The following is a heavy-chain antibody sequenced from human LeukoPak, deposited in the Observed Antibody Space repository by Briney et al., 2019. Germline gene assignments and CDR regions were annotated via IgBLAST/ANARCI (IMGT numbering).Heavy chain of an antibody. V-gene: IGHV1-2*02. J-gene: IGHJ4*02. D-gene: IGHD4-17*01. CDR3: WKDVIGDNRVYIDH. CDR1: GYTFTDYN. CDR2: INPKTGGI. Sequence: GASVKVSCKTSGYTFTDYNIEWVRQAPGQGLEWMGLINPKTGGIEYSPKFQCRATVTREMSINTAYMELTSLKSDGTAIYYCWKDVIGDNRVYIDHWGRGTAVTVSS.